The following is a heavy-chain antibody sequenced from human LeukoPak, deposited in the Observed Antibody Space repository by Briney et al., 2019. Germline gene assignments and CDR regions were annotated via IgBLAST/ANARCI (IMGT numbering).Heavy chain of an antibody. Sequence: GGSLRLSCAASGFTVSSNYMSWVRQAPGKGLEWVSVIYSGGSTYYADSVKGRFTISRDNSKNTLYLQMNSLRAEDTAVYYCARDGASIDTFDIWGQGTMVTVSS. D-gene: IGHD2-2*01. CDR1: GFTVSSNY. V-gene: IGHV3-53*01. CDR3: ARDGASIDTFDI. J-gene: IGHJ3*02. CDR2: IYSGGST.